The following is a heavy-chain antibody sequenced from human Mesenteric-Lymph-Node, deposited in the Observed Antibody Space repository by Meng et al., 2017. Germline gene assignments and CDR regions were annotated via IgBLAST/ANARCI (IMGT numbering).Heavy chain of an antibody. J-gene: IGHJ3*02. CDR1: GYSISSGYY. V-gene: IGHV4-38-2*02. D-gene: IGHD3-22*01. CDR2: IYYSGRS. Sequence: SETLSLTCTVSGYSISSGYYWAWFRQPPGKGLEWIGSIYYSGRSYYNASLKSRVTISLDTSKNQFSLKLSSVTATDTAVYYCAREAKNYFFDGSGYSPGAFDIWAKGQWSPSPQ. CDR3: AREAKNYFFDGSGYSPGAFDI.